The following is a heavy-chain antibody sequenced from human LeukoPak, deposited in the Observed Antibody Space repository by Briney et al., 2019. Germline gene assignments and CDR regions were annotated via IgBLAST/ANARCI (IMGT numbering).Heavy chain of an antibody. CDR2: ISWDGGST. J-gene: IGHJ4*02. Sequence: GFLRLFCAASGFTLGDYNMQWVRPTPGKGLEWVSLISWDGGSTYYADSVKGRFTISRDNSKNSLYLQMNSLRTEDTALYYCAKGVGDYWGQGTLVTVSS. D-gene: IGHD3-10*01. V-gene: IGHV3-43*01. CDR3: AKGVGDY. CDR1: GFTLGDYN.